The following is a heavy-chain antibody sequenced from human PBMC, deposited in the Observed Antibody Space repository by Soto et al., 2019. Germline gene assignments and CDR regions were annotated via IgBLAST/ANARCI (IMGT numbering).Heavy chain of an antibody. V-gene: IGHV3-23*01. CDR2: ISGSGGST. D-gene: IGHD6-13*01. CDR3: AKGVLAAVSSYYYMDV. CDR1: GFTFSSYA. J-gene: IGHJ6*03. Sequence: GGSLRLSCAASGFTFSSYAMSWVRQAPGKGLEWVSAISGSGGSTYYADSVKGRFTISRDNSKNTLYLQMNSLRAEDTAVYYCAKGVLAAVSSYYYMDVWGKGTTVTVSS.